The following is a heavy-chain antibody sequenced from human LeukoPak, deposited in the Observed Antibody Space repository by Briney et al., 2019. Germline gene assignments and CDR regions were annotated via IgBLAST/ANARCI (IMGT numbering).Heavy chain of an antibody. CDR3: ASEANYGANWFDP. CDR1: GGTFSSYA. J-gene: IGHJ5*02. D-gene: IGHD4-17*01. Sequence: GASVKVSCKASGGTFSSYAISWVRQAPGQGLEWMGRIIPILGIANYAQKFQGRVTITADKSTSTAYMELSSLRSEDTAVYYCASEANYGANWFDPWGQGTLVTVSS. V-gene: IGHV1-69*04. CDR2: IIPILGIA.